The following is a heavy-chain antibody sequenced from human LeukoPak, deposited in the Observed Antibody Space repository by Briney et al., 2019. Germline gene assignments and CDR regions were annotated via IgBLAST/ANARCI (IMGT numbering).Heavy chain of an antibody. CDR2: INPNSGGT. D-gene: IGHD6-19*01. Sequence: ASVTVSCKASGYMFTGYYMHWVRQAPGQGLEWMGWINPNSGGTNYAQTFQGRVTMTRDTSISTAYMDLSTLRSDDTAVYYCARVEAVTGTPVYYMDVWGKGTTVTVSS. CDR1: GYMFTGYY. V-gene: IGHV1-2*02. CDR3: ARVEAVTGTPVYYMDV. J-gene: IGHJ6*03.